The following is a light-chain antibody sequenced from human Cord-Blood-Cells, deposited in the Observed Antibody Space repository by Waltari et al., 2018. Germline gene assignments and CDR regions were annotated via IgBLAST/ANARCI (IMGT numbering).Light chain of an antibody. CDR3: CSYAGSYTWV. J-gene: IGLJ3*02. CDR2: AVS. V-gene: IGLV2-11*01. Sequence: QSALPQPRSVSGYPGQSVHISCTGTSSDVGGYNYLSWYQQHPGKAPKLMIYAVSKRPSGVPDRFSGSKSGNTASLTISGLQAEDEADYYCCSYAGSYTWVFGGGTKLTVL. CDR1: SSDVGGYNY.